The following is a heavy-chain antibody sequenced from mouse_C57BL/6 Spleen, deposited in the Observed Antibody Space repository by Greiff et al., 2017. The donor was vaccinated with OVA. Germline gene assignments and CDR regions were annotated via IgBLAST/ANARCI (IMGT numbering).Heavy chain of an antibody. CDR1: GYSFTSYY. Sequence: VQLQESGPELVKPGASVKISCKASGYSFTSYYIHWVKQRPGQGLEWIGWIYPGSGNTKYNEKFKGKATLTADTSSSTAYMQLSSLTSEDSAVYYCARGGTTVRDYWGQGTTLTVSS. D-gene: IGHD1-1*01. V-gene: IGHV1-66*01. J-gene: IGHJ2*01. CDR3: ARGGTTVRDY. CDR2: IYPGSGNT.